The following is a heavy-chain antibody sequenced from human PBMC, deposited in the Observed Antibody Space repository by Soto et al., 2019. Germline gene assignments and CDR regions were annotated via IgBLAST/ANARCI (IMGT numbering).Heavy chain of an antibody. D-gene: IGHD3-10*01. CDR1: GGSFSGYY. V-gene: IGHV4-34*01. CDR2: INHSGST. CDR3: ARRRHPLGHGSGSYGY. Sequence: QVQLQQWGAGLLKPSETLSLTCAVYGGSFSGYYWSWIRQPPGKGLEWIGEINHSGSTNYNPSLTSRLTISVDTSKNQFSLKLSSVTAADTAVYYCARRRHPLGHGSGSYGYWGQGTLVTVSS. J-gene: IGHJ4*02.